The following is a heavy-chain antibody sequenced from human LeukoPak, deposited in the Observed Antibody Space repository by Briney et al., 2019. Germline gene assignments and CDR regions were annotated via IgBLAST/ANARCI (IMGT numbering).Heavy chain of an antibody. CDR2: INHSGST. Sequence: PSETLSLTCAVYGGSFSGYYWSWIRQPPGKGLEWIGEINHSGSTNYNPSLKSRVTISVDTSKNQFSLKLSSVTAADTAVYYCARPTMVRGVDYWGQGTLVTVSS. V-gene: IGHV4-34*01. CDR3: ARPTMVRGVDY. CDR1: GGSFSGYY. D-gene: IGHD3-10*01. J-gene: IGHJ4*02.